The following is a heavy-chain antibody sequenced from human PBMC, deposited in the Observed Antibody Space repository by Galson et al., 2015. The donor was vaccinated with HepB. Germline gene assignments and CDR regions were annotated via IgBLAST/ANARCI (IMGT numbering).Heavy chain of an antibody. J-gene: IGHJ6*03. D-gene: IGHD5-12*01. CDR1: GGSISSYS. V-gene: IGHV4-59*01. Sequence: ETLSLTCTVSGGSISSYSWSWIRQPPGKGLEWIGYIYYSGSTNYNPSLKSRVTISVDTSNNQFSLKLSSVTAADTAVYYCARDNIVYYYMDVWGKGTTVTVSS. CDR3: ARDNIVYYYMDV. CDR2: IYYSGST.